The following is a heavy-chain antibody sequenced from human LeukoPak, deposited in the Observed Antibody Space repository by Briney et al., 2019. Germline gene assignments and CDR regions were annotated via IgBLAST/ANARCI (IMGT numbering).Heavy chain of an antibody. D-gene: IGHD3-22*01. J-gene: IGHJ6*03. V-gene: IGHV3-7*01. CDR3: ARDTYDSSGYHFYYMDV. CDR1: GFTFNTYW. CDR2: IKEDGSEK. Sequence: GGSLRLSCAVSGFTFNTYWMSWVRQAPGKGLEWVANIKEDGSEKHYGDSVRGRFTISRDNAKKSLYLRMNSLRAEDTALYFCARDTYDSSGYHFYYMDVWGKGTTVTVSS.